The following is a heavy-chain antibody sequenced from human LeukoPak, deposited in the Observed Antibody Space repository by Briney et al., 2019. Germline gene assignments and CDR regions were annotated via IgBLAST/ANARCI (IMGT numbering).Heavy chain of an antibody. V-gene: IGHV4-39*01. CDR3: ATAGKLYYFDY. Sequence: SETLSLTCTVSGGSISSSSYSWGWIRQPPGKGLEWIGSIYYSGSTYYNPSLKSRVTISVDTSKNQFSLKLSSVTAADTAVYYCATAGKLYYFDYWGQGTLVTVSS. J-gene: IGHJ4*02. CDR2: IYYSGST. CDR1: GGSISSSSYS. D-gene: IGHD6-13*01.